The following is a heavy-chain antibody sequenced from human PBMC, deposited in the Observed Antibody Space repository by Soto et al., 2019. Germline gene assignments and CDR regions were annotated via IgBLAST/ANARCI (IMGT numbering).Heavy chain of an antibody. J-gene: IGHJ6*02. CDR3: ARERGIAVAGTFYYYGMDV. D-gene: IGHD6-19*01. CDR1: GGTFSSYA. CDR2: IIPIFGTA. V-gene: IGHV1-69*13. Sequence: SVTVSCTASGGTFSSYAISWVRQAPGQGLEWMGGIIPIFGTANYAQKFQGRVTITADESTSTAYMELSSLRSEDTAVYYCARERGIAVAGTFYYYGMDVWGQGTTVTVSS.